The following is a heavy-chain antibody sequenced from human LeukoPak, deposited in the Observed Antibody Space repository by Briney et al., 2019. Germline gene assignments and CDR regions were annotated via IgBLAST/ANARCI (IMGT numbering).Heavy chain of an antibody. CDR1: GYTFTSYY. D-gene: IGHD6-13*01. Sequence: ASVKVSCKASGYTFTSYYMHWVRQAPGQGLEWMGRIIPIFGTANYAQKFQGRVTITTDESTSTAYMELSSLRSEDTAVYYCARGLWEQLGPWFDPWGQGTLVTVSS. CDR2: IIPIFGTA. V-gene: IGHV1-69*05. J-gene: IGHJ5*02. CDR3: ARGLWEQLGPWFDP.